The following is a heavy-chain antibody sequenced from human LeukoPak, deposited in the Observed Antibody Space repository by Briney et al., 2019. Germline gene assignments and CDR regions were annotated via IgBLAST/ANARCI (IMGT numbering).Heavy chain of an antibody. Sequence: SETLSLTCTVSGGSISSYYWSWIRQPPGKGLEWIGYIYYSGSTNYNPPLKSRVTISVDTSKNQFSLKLSSVTAADTAVYYCAREGDYDILTGRGPAFDIWGQGTMVTVSS. D-gene: IGHD3-9*01. CDR2: IYYSGST. CDR1: GGSISSYY. V-gene: IGHV4-59*01. J-gene: IGHJ3*02. CDR3: AREGDYDILTGRGPAFDI.